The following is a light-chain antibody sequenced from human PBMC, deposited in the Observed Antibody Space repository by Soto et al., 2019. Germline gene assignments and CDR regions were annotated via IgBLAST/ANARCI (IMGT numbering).Light chain of an antibody. CDR2: GAS. J-gene: IGKJ3*01. CDR1: QSVTSGY. CDR3: QQHGSSPFT. Sequence: EVVLTQSPGTLSLSPGERATLSCRASQSVTSGYLAWYQQKPGQAPRLLIYGASTRATGIPDRFSASGSGTDFTLTISRLEPEDFAVYYCQQHGSSPFTFGPGTKVDIK. V-gene: IGKV3-20*01.